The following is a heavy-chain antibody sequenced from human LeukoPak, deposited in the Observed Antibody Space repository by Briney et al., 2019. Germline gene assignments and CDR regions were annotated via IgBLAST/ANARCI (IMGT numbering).Heavy chain of an antibody. J-gene: IGHJ4*02. CDR3: ARNQRRLDY. V-gene: IGHV3-48*04. Sequence: PGGSLRLSCAASGFTFSSYSMNWVRQAPGKGLEWVSYISSSSNTIYYADSVKGRFTISRDNAKNSLYLQVNSLRAEDTAVYYCARNQRRLDYWGQGTLVTVSS. D-gene: IGHD1-14*01. CDR1: GFTFSSYS. CDR2: ISSSSNTI.